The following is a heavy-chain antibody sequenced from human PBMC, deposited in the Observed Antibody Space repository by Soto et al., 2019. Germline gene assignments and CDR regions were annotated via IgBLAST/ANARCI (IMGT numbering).Heavy chain of an antibody. D-gene: IGHD5-12*01. V-gene: IGHV4-31*03. Sequence: PSETLSLTCSVSGGSIRSSAYYWSWIRQYPGKGLEWIGYIYYSGKTSYNPSLKSRVTISIDTSKNQFSLRLSSVTAADTAVYYCARDLPYSGLFDYWGQGTLVTV. CDR3: ARDLPYSGLFDY. CDR1: GGSIRSSAYY. CDR2: IYYSGKT. J-gene: IGHJ4*02.